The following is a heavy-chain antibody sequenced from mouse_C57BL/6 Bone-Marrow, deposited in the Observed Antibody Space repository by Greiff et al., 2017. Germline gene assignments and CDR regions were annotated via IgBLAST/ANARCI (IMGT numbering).Heavy chain of an antibody. CDR1: GFSLTSYA. D-gene: IGHD1-1*01. J-gene: IGHJ4*01. CDR3: ARNWGTVVNAMDY. CDR2: IWTGGGT. Sequence: VQGVESGPGLVAPSQSLSITCTVSGFSLTSYAISWVRQPPGKGLEWLGVIWTGGGTNYNSALKSRLSISKDNSKSQVFLKMNSLQTDDTARYYCARNWGTVVNAMDYWGQGTSGTVSS. V-gene: IGHV2-9-1*01.